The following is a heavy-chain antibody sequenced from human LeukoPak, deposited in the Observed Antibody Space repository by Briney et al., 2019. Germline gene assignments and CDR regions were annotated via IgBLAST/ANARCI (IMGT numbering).Heavy chain of an antibody. V-gene: IGHV3-66*01. J-gene: IGHJ4*02. CDR2: IYSGGST. CDR1: GFSVSNNY. Sequence: GGSLRLSCAASGFSVSNNYMSWVRQAPGKGLERVSVIYSGGSTFYADSVKGRFTISRDNSKNTLYLQMNSLRAEDTAVYYCARDMYGYYYDFWGQGTLVTVSS. D-gene: IGHD3-22*01. CDR3: ARDMYGYYYDF.